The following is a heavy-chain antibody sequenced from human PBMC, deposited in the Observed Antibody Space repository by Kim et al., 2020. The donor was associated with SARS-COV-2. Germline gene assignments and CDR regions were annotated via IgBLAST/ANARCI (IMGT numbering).Heavy chain of an antibody. CDR3: AKDITAGYSSFGRARNYGMDV. CDR2: ISWNSGSI. J-gene: IGHJ6*02. D-gene: IGHD6-13*01. V-gene: IGHV3-9*01. Sequence: GGSLRLSCAASGFTFDDYAMHWVRQAPGKGLEWVSGISWNSGSIGYADSVKGRFTISRDNAKNSLYLQMNSLRAEDTALYYCAKDITAGYSSFGRARNYGMDVWGQGTTVTVSS. CDR1: GFTFDDYA.